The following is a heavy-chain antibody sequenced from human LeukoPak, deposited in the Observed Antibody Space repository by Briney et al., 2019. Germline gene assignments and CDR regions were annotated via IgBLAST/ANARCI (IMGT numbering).Heavy chain of an antibody. J-gene: IGHJ4*02. CDR3: ASGDYGLYFDY. CDR2: IYTSGST. D-gene: IGHD4-17*01. V-gene: IGHV4-61*05. Sequence: SETLSLTCTVSGGSISSSSYYWGWIRQPPGKGLEWIGRIYTSGSTNYNPSLKSRVTMSVDTSKNQFSLKLSSVTAADTAVYYCASGDYGLYFDYWGQGTLVTVSS. CDR1: GGSISSSSYY.